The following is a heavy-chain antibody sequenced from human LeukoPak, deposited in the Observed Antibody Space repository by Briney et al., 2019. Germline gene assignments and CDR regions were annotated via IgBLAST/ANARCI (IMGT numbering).Heavy chain of an antibody. J-gene: IGHJ5*02. CDR3: ARHLAPYYYDSSGYYYT. D-gene: IGHD3-22*01. V-gene: IGHV4-34*12. CDR1: GGAFSGYY. CDR2: IIHSGST. Sequence: PSETLSLTCAVYGGAFSGYYWSWIRQPPGKGLEWIGEIIHSGSTNYNPTLKSRVTISVDTSKNQSSLKLSSLTAADTAVYYCARHLAPYYYDSSGYYYTWGQGTLVTVSS.